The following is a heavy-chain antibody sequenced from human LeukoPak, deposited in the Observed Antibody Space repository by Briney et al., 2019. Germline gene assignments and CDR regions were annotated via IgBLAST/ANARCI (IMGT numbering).Heavy chain of an antibody. CDR3: TSRTIAAASH. J-gene: IGHJ4*02. Sequence: GGSLRLSCAASGFTFSGSAMHWVRQASGKGLEWVGRIRSKANSYATAYAASVKGRFTISRDDSKNTAYLQMNSLKTEDTAVYYCTSRTIAAASHWGQGTLVTVSS. CDR2: IRSKANSYAT. V-gene: IGHV3-73*01. D-gene: IGHD6-13*01. CDR1: GFTFSGSA.